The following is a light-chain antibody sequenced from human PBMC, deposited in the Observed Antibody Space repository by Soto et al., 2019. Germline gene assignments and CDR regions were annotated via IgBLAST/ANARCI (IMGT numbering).Light chain of an antibody. CDR1: ASTIGRNY. J-gene: IGLJ1*01. CDR2: RNS. Sequence: QSALTQSPSASGTPGQRVTISCSGSASTIGRNYVYWYQQLPRTAPKLLIYRNSQRPSGVPDRFSGSKSGTSASLAISGLRSEDEADYYCAAWDDDLRGLYVFGAGTKVTVL. V-gene: IGLV1-47*01. CDR3: AAWDDDLRGLYV.